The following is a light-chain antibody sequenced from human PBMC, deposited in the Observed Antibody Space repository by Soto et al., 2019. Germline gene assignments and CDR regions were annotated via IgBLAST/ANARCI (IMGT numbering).Light chain of an antibody. CDR2: GAS. Sequence: EIVMTQSPDILSVSPGERATLSCRASQSVSSSLAWYQHKPGQAPRLLIYGASTRATGVPARFSGSGSGTELTLTIDSLQSEDSAVFYCQQYNAWPHTFGQGTKVEIK. CDR1: QSVSSS. J-gene: IGKJ2*01. CDR3: QQYNAWPHT. V-gene: IGKV3-15*01.